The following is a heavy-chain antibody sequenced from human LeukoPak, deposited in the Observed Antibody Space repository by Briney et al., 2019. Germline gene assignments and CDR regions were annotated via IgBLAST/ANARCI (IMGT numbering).Heavy chain of an antibody. V-gene: IGHV4-34*01. CDR1: GGSFSGYY. CDR2: INHSGST. D-gene: IGHD6-13*01. Sequence: SETLSLTCAVYGGSFSGYYWSWIRQPPGKGLEWIGEINHSGSTNYNPPLKSRVTISVDTSKNQFSLKMSSVTAADTAVYYCARVRDSSSWYFRRRWFDPWGQGTLVTVSS. J-gene: IGHJ5*02. CDR3: ARVRDSSSWYFRRRWFDP.